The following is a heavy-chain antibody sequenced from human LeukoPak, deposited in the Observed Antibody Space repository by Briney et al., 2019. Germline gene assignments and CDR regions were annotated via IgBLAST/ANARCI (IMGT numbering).Heavy chain of an antibody. D-gene: IGHD5/OR15-5a*01. V-gene: IGHV4-59*01. Sequence: SETLSLTCAVYGGSFSGNYWSWIRQPPGKGLEWIGYAYYNGRANYNPSLKSRLTISVDTSKNQFSLNLSSVTAADTAVYYCAREVSPSDHYYYYGVDVWGRGTTVTVSS. CDR2: AYYNGRA. J-gene: IGHJ6*02. CDR1: GGSFSGNY. CDR3: AREVSPSDHYYYYGVDV.